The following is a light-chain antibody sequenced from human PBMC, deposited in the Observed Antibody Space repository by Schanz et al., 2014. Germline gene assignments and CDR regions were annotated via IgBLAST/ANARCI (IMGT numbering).Light chain of an antibody. CDR3: SSYTSSSTLTRGV. CDR2: DVS. CDR1: SSDIGAYNF. Sequence: QSALTQPRSVSGSPGQSVTISCTGTSSDIGAYNFVSWYQQHPGKAPKLMIYDVSKRPSGVPDRFSGSKSGNTASLTISGLQAEDEADYYCSSYTSSSTLTRGVFGGGTKLTVL. J-gene: IGLJ2*01. V-gene: IGLV2-11*01.